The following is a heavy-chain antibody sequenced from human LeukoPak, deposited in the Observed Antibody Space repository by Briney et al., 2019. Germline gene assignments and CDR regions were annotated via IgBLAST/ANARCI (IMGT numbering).Heavy chain of an antibody. D-gene: IGHD5-24*01. J-gene: IGHJ4*02. Sequence: GGSLILSCAASGFPFSNAWMSWVRQAPRKGLEWVGRIKSKTDGGTTDYAAPVKGRFTISRDGSKNTLYLQMNSLKTEDTAVYYCTTPRRDGYNFGYWGQGTLVTVSS. CDR1: GFPFSNAW. CDR3: TTPRRDGYNFGY. CDR2: IKSKTDGGTT. V-gene: IGHV3-15*01.